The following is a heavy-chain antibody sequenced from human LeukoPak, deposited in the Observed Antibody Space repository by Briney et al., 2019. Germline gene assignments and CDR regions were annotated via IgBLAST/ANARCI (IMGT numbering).Heavy chain of an antibody. D-gene: IGHD1-26*01. J-gene: IGHJ4*02. CDR2: INPSGGST. V-gene: IGHV1-46*01. CDR3: ARDSKRVGATRVLLEERDY. Sequence: ASVKVSCKASGYTSTSYYMHWVRQAPGQGLEWMGIINPSGGSTSYAQKFQGRVTMTRDTSTSTVYMELSSLRSEDTAVYYCARDSKRVGATRVLLEERDYWGQGTLVTVSS. CDR1: GYTSTSYY.